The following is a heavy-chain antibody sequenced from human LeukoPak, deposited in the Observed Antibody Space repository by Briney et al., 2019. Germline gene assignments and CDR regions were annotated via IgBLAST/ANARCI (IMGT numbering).Heavy chain of an antibody. CDR3: GRQPCSGGSCYADY. CDR2: IYHSGST. D-gene: IGHD2-15*01. V-gene: IGHV4-30-2*01. Sequence: SQTLSLTCAVSGGSISSGGYSWSWIRQPPGKGLEWIGYIYHSGSTYYNPSLKSRVTISVDRSKNQFSLKLSSVTAADTAVYYCGRQPCSGGSCYADYWGQGTLVTVSS. CDR1: GGSISSGGYS. J-gene: IGHJ4*02.